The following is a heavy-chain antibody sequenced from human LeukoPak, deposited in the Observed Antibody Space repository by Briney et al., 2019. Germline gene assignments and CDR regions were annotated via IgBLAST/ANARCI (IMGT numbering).Heavy chain of an antibody. CDR1: GYTFTSYD. V-gene: IGHV1-8*03. CDR3: ALNYYDSSGPDAFDI. D-gene: IGHD3-22*01. CDR2: MNPNSGNR. J-gene: IGHJ3*02. Sequence: ASVKVSCKASGYTFTSYDINWVRQATGQGLERMGWMNPNSGNRGNAQKFQGRVTITRNTSISTAYMELSSLRSEDTAVYYCALNYYDSSGPDAFDIWGQGTMVTVSS.